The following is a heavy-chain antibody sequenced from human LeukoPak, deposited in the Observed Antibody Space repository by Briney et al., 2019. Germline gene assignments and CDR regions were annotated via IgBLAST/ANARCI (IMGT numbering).Heavy chain of an antibody. D-gene: IGHD3-10*01. Sequence: PGRSLRLSCAASGFTFDDYAMHWVRQAPGKGLEWVSGISWNSGSIGYADSVEGRFTISRDNAKNSLYLQMNSLRAEDTALYYCAKDVWFGEGYYYGMDVWGQGTTVTVSS. CDR1: GFTFDDYA. J-gene: IGHJ6*02. CDR3: AKDVWFGEGYYYGMDV. CDR2: ISWNSGSI. V-gene: IGHV3-9*01.